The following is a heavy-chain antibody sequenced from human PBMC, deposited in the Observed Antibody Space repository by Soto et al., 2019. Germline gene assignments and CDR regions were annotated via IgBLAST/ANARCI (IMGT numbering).Heavy chain of an antibody. CDR1: GGSFSGYY. D-gene: IGHD3-3*01. V-gene: IGHV4-34*01. CDR2: INHSGST. Sequence: SETLSLTCAGYGGSFSGYYWSWIRQPPGKGLEWIGEINHSGSTNYNPSLKSRVTISVDTSKNQFSLKLSSVTAADTAVYYCARGGITIFGVVFFWFDPLGPGNPGHRLL. CDR3: ARGGITIFGVVFFWFDP. J-gene: IGHJ5*02.